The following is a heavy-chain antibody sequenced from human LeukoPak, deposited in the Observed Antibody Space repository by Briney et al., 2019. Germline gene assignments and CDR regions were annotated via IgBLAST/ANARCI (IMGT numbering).Heavy chain of an antibody. D-gene: IGHD6-13*01. J-gene: IGHJ4*02. CDR3: ALVGYSSSSSDL. CDR1: GGSISSSSYY. V-gene: IGHV4-39*01. Sequence: SETLSLTCTVSGGSISSSSYYWGWIRQPPGKGLEWIGSIYYSGSTYYNPSLKSRVTISVDTSKNQFSLKLSSVTTADTAVYYCALVGYSSSSSDLWGQGTLVTVSS. CDR2: IYYSGST.